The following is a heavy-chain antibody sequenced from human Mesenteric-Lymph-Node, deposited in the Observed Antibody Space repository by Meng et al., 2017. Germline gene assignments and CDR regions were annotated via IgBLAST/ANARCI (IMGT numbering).Heavy chain of an antibody. CDR1: GFIFSNYA. J-gene: IGHJ3*01. Sequence: GESLKISCAASGFIFSNYAMSWVRQAPGKGLEWVSAISASGGTSFYADSVKGRFTISRDNSKNTLSLQMNSLRPEDTAIYYCAKGKEAWLQSAFDLWGQGTMVTVSS. CDR3: AKGKEAWLQSAFDL. D-gene: IGHD5-24*01. V-gene: IGHV3-23*01. CDR2: ISASGGTS.